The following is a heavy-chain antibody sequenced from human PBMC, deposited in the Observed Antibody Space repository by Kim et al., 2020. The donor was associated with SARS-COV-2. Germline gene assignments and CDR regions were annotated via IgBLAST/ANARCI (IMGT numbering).Heavy chain of an antibody. CDR2: ISGSAVNK. CDR3: AKGEIMDDSYYFYYCAM. J-gene: IGHJ6*01. Sequence: GGSLRLSCVASGFPFDTYAMSWVRQAPGKGLEWVSAISGSAVNKFYANSVRGRFTISRDNAKNTLYLQMNSLRDEDTAIYYCAKGEIMDDSYYFYYCAM. V-gene: IGHV3-23*01. D-gene: IGHD3-16*01. CDR1: GFPFDTYA.